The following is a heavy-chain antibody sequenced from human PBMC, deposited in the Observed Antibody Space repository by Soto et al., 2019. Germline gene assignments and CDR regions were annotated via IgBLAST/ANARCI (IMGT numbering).Heavy chain of an antibody. CDR2: INPGDSDT. Sequence: PGESLKISCEGSGYTFTTSWIAWVRQMPGKGLEWMAIINPGDSDTRYSPSFQGQVTTSVDKSIRTAYLQWSSLKASDTAMYYCARPDSTGYYISWGQGTLVTVSS. D-gene: IGHD3-22*01. V-gene: IGHV5-51*01. CDR1: GYTFTTSW. J-gene: IGHJ5*02. CDR3: ARPDSTGYYIS.